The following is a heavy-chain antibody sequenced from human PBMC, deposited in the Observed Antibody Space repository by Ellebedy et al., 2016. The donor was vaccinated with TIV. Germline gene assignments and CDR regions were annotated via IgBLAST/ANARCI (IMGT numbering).Heavy chain of an antibody. J-gene: IGHJ3*01. V-gene: IGHV2-70*16. CDR3: SRISRDAFDL. Sequence: TLSLTCAVSGGSISSGSWWNWVRQPPGKALEWLARIDWDDDTFYSASLKTRLTISKDTSKNQVVLRMTVMDPVDTATYYCSRISRDAFDLWGQGTLVIVSS. CDR1: GGSISSGSW. CDR2: IDWDDDT.